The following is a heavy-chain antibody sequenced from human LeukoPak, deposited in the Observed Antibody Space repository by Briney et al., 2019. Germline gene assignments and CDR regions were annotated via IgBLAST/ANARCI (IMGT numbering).Heavy chain of an antibody. J-gene: IGHJ6*04. CDR2: INHSGST. V-gene: IGHV4-34*01. CDR1: GGSFSGYY. Sequence: SETLSLTCAVYGGSFSGYYWSWIRQPPGEGLEWIGEINHSGSTNYHPSLKSRVTISVDTSKNQFSLKLSSVTAADTAVYYCARGRTLNYYGSGSYLYYYYGMDVWGKGTTVTVSS. CDR3: ARGRTLNYYGSGSYLYYYYGMDV. D-gene: IGHD3-10*01.